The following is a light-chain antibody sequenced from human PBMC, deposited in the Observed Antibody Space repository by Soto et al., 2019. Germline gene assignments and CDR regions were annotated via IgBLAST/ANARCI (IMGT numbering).Light chain of an antibody. Sequence: DIQMTQSPSTLSASVGDRVTITCRASQSISTWLAWYQRKPGKAPKLLIYKASSLESGVPSRFSGSGSGTEFTLTISSVQPDDFATYYSQQYNSYSRTFGQGTKVEIK. CDR3: QQYNSYSRT. V-gene: IGKV1-5*03. J-gene: IGKJ1*01. CDR2: KAS. CDR1: QSISTW.